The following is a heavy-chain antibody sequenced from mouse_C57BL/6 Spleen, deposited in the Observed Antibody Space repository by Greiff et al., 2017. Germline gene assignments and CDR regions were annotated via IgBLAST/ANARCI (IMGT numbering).Heavy chain of an antibody. Sequence: EVQLQQSGPELVKPGASVKISCKASGYSFTGYYMHWVKQSHGNILDWIGYIYPYNGVSSYNQKFKGKATLTVAKSSSTAYMELRSLTSEDSAVYYCASSDYYGSSPYAMDYWGQGTSVTVSS. CDR2: IYPYNGVS. V-gene: IGHV1-31*01. D-gene: IGHD1-1*01. J-gene: IGHJ4*01. CDR1: GYSFTGYY. CDR3: ASSDYYGSSPYAMDY.